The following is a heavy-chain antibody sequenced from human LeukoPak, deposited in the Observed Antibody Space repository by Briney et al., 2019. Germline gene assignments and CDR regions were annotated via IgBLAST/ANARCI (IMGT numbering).Heavy chain of an antibody. CDR1: GFTFNTEA. Sequence: PGGSLRLSCTVSGFTFNTEAMTWVRQAPGKGLEWVSTISDSGGTTYYTDSVKGRFTISRDNSKKIVSLQMSSLRAEDTALYYCAKGLGFLPQFDYWSQGSLVAVSS. D-gene: IGHD1-26*01. J-gene: IGHJ4*02. V-gene: IGHV3-23*01. CDR3: AKGLGFLPQFDY. CDR2: ISDSGGTT.